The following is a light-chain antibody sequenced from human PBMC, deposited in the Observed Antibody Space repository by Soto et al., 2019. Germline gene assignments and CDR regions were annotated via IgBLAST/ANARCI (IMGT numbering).Light chain of an antibody. Sequence: EVVMTQSPATLSVSPGERATLSCRVSQSGNANLAWYQQKPGQAPRLLIHGASNRATGIPARFSGSGFGTEFILTISSLQSEDFAVYYCQQYNTWLWTFGQGTKVEIK. CDR1: QSGNAN. V-gene: IGKV3-15*01. J-gene: IGKJ1*01. CDR3: QQYNTWLWT. CDR2: GAS.